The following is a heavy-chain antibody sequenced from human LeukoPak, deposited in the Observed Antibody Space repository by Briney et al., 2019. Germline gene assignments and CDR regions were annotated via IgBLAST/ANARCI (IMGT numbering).Heavy chain of an antibody. J-gene: IGHJ6*02. D-gene: IGHD5-18*01. Sequence: PGGSLRLSCAASGFTFSSYAMHWVRQAPGKGLEWVAVISYDGSNKYYADSVKGRFTTSRDNSKNTLYLQMNSLRAEDTAVYYCARDYGYSYGYCCYYYGMDVWGQGTTVTVSS. CDR1: GFTFSSYA. V-gene: IGHV3-30*04. CDR3: ARDYGYSYGYCCYYYGMDV. CDR2: ISYDGSNK.